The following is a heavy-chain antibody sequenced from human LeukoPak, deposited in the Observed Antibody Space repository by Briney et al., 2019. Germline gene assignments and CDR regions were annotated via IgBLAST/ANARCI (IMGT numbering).Heavy chain of an antibody. V-gene: IGHV3-11*06. CDR2: ISSSSSYI. Sequence: GGSLRLSCAASGFTFSDYYMSWIRQAPGKGLEWVSSISSSSSYIYYADSVKGRFTISRDNSKNTLYLQMNSLRAEDTAVYYCARDVGFGIDYWGQGILVAVSS. CDR3: ARDVGFGIDY. D-gene: IGHD3-10*01. CDR1: GFTFSDYY. J-gene: IGHJ4*02.